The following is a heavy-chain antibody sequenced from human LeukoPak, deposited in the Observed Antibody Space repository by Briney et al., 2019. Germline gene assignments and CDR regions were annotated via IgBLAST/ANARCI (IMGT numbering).Heavy chain of an antibody. Sequence: SVKVSSKASGGTFSIYAISWVRQAPGQGGEWMGRIIPILGIANYAQKFQGRVTITADKATSTAYMELSSLRSEDTAVYYCARTPYCGGDCSSAEYFQHWGQGTLVTVSS. CDR2: IIPILGIA. J-gene: IGHJ1*01. CDR3: ARTPYCGGDCSSAEYFQH. CDR1: GGTFSIYA. V-gene: IGHV1-69*04. D-gene: IGHD2-21*02.